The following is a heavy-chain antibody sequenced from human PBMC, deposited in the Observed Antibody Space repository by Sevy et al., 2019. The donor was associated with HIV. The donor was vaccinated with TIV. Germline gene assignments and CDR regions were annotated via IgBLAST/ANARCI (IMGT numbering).Heavy chain of an antibody. V-gene: IGHV3-23*01. J-gene: IGHJ3*01. Sequence: GGSLRLSCAASGFTFNTHAMNWVRQAPGKGLEWVSVISGPGYSTHYADSVKGRFTISRDNSKNTLYLQMNSLRADDTAVDYCVNALNPALEFMIVVIVLTLKGFDVWGQGTMVTVSS. CDR3: VNALNPALEFMIVVIVLTLKGFDV. CDR1: GFTFNTHA. CDR2: ISGPGYST. D-gene: IGHD3-22*01.